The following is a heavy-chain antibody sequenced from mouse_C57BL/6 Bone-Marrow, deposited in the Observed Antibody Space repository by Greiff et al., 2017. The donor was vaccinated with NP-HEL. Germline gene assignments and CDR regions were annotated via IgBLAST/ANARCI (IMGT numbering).Heavy chain of an antibody. Sequence: VHVKQSGPVLVKPGASVKMSCKASGYTFTDYYMNWVKQSHGKSLEWIGVINPYNGGTSYNQKFKGKATLTVDKSSSTAYMELNSLTSEDSAVYYCARKAMDYWGQGTSVTVSS. CDR3: ARKAMDY. J-gene: IGHJ4*01. V-gene: IGHV1-19*01. CDR2: INPYNGGT. CDR1: GYTFTDYY.